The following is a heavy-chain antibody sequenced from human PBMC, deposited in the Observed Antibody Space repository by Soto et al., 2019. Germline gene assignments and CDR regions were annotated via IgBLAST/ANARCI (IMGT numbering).Heavy chain of an antibody. CDR3: AKENSGWSDAFNI. D-gene: IGHD6-19*01. J-gene: IGHJ3*02. CDR1: GFTLDDDA. V-gene: IGHV3-9*01. CDR2: ISGNSGSI. Sequence: ELQLVESGGGLVQPGRSLRLSCAASGFTLDDDAMHWVRQGPGKGLEWVSGISGNSGSIGYADSVKGRFTISRDNAKNSLYLQMNSLRAEDTALYYCAKENSGWSDAFNIWGQGTMVTVSS.